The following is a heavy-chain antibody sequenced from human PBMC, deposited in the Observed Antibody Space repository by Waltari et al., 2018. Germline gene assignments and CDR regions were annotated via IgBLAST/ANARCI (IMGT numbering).Heavy chain of an antibody. D-gene: IGHD6-19*01. CDR2: IGSSSSFM. V-gene: IGHV3-21*02. Sequence: EVQLVESGGGLVKPGGSLRLSCAASGFKFSDYAMNWVRQAPGKGLEWVSSIGSSSSFMDYADSVRGRFTVSRDNAKNTLDLQMDTLRAEDTAVYYCAREGAEQWVVEDYGMDVWGQGTTVTVS. J-gene: IGHJ6*02. CDR1: GFKFSDYA. CDR3: AREGAEQWVVEDYGMDV.